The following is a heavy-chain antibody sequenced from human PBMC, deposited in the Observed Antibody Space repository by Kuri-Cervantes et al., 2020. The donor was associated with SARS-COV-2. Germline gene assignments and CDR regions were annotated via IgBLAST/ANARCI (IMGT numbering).Heavy chain of an antibody. CDR2: ISSSSSYI. CDR3: ARDGYSSFDY. Sequence: GESLKISCSASGFNYLNYAIHWVRQAPGKGLEWVSSISSSSSYIYYADSVKGRFTISRDNAKNSLYLQMNSLRAEDTAVYYCARDGYSSFDYWGQGTLVTVSS. J-gene: IGHJ4*02. CDR1: GFNYLNYA. V-gene: IGHV3-21*01. D-gene: IGHD6-13*01.